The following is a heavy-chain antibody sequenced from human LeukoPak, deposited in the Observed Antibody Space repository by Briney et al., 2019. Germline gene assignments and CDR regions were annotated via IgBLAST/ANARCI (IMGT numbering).Heavy chain of an antibody. CDR2: IYTSGST. J-gene: IGHJ4*02. V-gene: IGHV4-61*02. CDR1: GGSISSGSYY. Sequence: SETLSLTCTVSGGSISSGSYYWRWIRQPAGKGLVWIGRIYTSGSTNYNPSLKSRVTISVDTSKNQFSLKLSSVTAADTAVYYCARNLLRTYYYDSSGYALDYWGQGTLVTVSS. D-gene: IGHD3-22*01. CDR3: ARNLLRTYYYDSSGYALDY.